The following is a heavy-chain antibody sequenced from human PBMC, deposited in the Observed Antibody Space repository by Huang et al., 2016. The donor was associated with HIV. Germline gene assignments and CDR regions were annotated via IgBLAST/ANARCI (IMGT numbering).Heavy chain of an antibody. D-gene: IGHD5-18*01. Sequence: EVLLVQSGAELKEPGESLTISCKASGYGFSRDWIGGGRQKPGKGLEWMGIILPRDSETKYSPALDGPVTIAADKSTRTAYLQWESLKAPDTAIYFCARQVDGFRSHFDFWGQGTLVSVSS. J-gene: IGHJ4*02. V-gene: IGHV5-51*01. CDR3: ARQVDGFRSHFDF. CDR2: ILPRDSET. CDR1: GYGFSRDW.